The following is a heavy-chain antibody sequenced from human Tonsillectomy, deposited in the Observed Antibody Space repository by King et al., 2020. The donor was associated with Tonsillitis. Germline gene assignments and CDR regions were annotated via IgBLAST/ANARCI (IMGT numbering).Heavy chain of an antibody. CDR3: ARVGDIVVVPAAIN. Sequence: QLVQSGAEVKKPGASVKVSCKTSGYTFTSYGIICVRQALGQGLEWMGWISTDNDNANYAQRLQGRVTMTTDTSTSTAYMELRSLRSDDTAVYYCARVGDIVVVPAAINWGQGTLVTVSS. J-gene: IGHJ4*02. CDR1: GYTFTSYG. V-gene: IGHV1-18*01. CDR2: ISTDNDNA. D-gene: IGHD2-2*01.